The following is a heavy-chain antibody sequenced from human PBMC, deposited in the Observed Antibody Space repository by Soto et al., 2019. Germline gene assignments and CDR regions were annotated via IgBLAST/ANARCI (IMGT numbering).Heavy chain of an antibody. J-gene: IGHJ4*02. Sequence: EVQVVQSGAEIKMPGATVRISCTLSGYTFRDHYIHWIRQAPGKGLQWMGLVDPDDGETLYGEKFRGRVTITADTSADSAYMELSSLRSEDTAIYYCTTDRATRYSRTYVFDFWGQGTQVTVSS. CDR2: VDPDDGET. D-gene: IGHD1-26*01. CDR1: GYTFRDHY. V-gene: IGHV1-69-2*01. CDR3: TTDRATRYSRTYVFDF.